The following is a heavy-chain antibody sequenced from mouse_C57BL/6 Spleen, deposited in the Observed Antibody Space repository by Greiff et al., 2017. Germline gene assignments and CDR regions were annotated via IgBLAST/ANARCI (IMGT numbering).Heavy chain of an antibody. J-gene: IGHJ2*01. CDR1: GYSFTGYY. CDR3: ARSNYDYDGNY. V-gene: IGHV1-42*01. Sequence: EVQLQQSGPELVKPGASVKISCKASGYSFTGYYMNWVKQSPEKSLEWIGEINPSTGGTTYNQKFKAKATLTVDKSSSTAYMQLKSLTSEDSAVYYCARSNYDYDGNYWGQGTTLTVSS. D-gene: IGHD2-4*01. CDR2: INPSTGGT.